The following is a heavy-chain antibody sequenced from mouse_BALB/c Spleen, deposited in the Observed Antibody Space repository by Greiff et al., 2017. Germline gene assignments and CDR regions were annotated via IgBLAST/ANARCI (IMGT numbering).Heavy chain of an antibody. Sequence: EVQVVESGGGLVQPGGSRKPSCAASGFTFSSFGMHWVRQAPEKGLEWVAYISSGSSTIYYADTVKGRFTISRDNPKNTLFLQMTSLRSEDTAMYYCARFTVVATRAMDYWGQGTSVTVSS. D-gene: IGHD1-1*01. CDR3: ARFTVVATRAMDY. J-gene: IGHJ4*01. CDR2: ISSGSSTI. CDR1: GFTFSSFG. V-gene: IGHV5-17*02.